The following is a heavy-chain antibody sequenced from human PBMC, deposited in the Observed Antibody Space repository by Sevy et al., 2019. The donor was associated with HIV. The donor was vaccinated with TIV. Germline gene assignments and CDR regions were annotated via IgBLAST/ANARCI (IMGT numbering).Heavy chain of an antibody. CDR2: ITSSGSTM. D-gene: IGHD4-17*01. J-gene: IGHJ3*02. V-gene: IGHV3-48*03. CDR1: GFTFSSHE. CDR3: ARFFYGGNRDDAFDI. Sequence: GGSLRLSCAASGFTFSSHEMNWVRQAPGKGLEWVSYITSSGSTMYYADSVKGRFTISRDNAKNSLYLQMNSLRAEDTAIYYGARFFYGGNRDDAFDIWGQGTMVTVSS.